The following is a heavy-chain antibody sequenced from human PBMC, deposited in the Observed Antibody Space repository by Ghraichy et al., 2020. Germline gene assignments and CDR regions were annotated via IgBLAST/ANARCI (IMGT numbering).Heavy chain of an antibody. CDR1: GFTFSGYY. CDR3: ARDGLSAALDY. J-gene: IGHJ4*02. V-gene: IGHV3-7*01. Sequence: GGSLRLSCEASGFTFSGYYMSWVRQAPGKGLQWLANINQDGSASYYVGSVKGRFIISRDNAKNSLYLQMSSLRAEDTAVYYCARDGLSAALDYWGQGTLVTVSS. CDR2: INQDGSAS. D-gene: IGHD2-2*01.